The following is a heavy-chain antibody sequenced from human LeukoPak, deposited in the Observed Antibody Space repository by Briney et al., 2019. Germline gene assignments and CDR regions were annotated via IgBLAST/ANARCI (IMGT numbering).Heavy chain of an antibody. J-gene: IGHJ4*02. CDR3: ARARARYYGSGSYYGVMTED. V-gene: IGHV4-34*01. D-gene: IGHD3-10*01. CDR2: INHSGST. CDR1: GGSFSGYY. Sequence: PSETLSLTCAVYGGSFSGYYWSWIRQPPGKGLEWIGEINHSGSTNYNPSLKSRVTISVDTSKNQFSLKLSSVTAADTAVYYCARARARYYGSGSYYGVMTEDWGQGTLVTVSS.